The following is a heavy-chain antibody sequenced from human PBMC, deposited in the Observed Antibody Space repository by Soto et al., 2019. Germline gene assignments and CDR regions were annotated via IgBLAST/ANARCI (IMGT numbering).Heavy chain of an antibody. J-gene: IGHJ3*02. V-gene: IGHV3-72*01. CDR3: TRQYSGYDFQDAFDI. CDR1: GFTLSDHY. CDR2: SRDKAQGYST. D-gene: IGHD5-12*01. Sequence: PGGSLRLSCTGSGFTLSDHYIDWVRQAPGKGLEWVGRSRDKAQGYSTTYAASVKGRFTTSRDDSKNTAYLQMNSLKTEDTAVYYCTRQYSGYDFQDAFDIWGQGTMVTVSS.